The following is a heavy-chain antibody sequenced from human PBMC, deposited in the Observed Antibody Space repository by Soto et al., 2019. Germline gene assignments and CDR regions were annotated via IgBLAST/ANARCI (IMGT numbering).Heavy chain of an antibody. J-gene: IGHJ2*01. CDR1: GFTFSSYW. CDR2: INSAGSSS. Sequence: EVQLVESGGGLVQPGGSLRLSCAASGFTFSSYWMHWVRQAPGKGLVWVSRINSAGSSSSYADSVKGRFTIPRDNAKNTLYLQMNSLRAEDTAVYYCARGGSLNWYFDLWGRGTLVTVSS. CDR3: ARGGSLNWYFDL. V-gene: IGHV3-74*01. D-gene: IGHD1-26*01.